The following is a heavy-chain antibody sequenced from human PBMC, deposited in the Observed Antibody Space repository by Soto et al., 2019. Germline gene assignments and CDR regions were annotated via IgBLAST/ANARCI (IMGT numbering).Heavy chain of an antibody. V-gene: IGHV3-30-3*01. Sequence: GGSLRLSCAASGFTFSSYAMHWVRQAPGKGLEWVAVISYDGSNKYYADSVKGRFTISRDNSKNTLYLQMNSLRAEDTAVYYCARNYGSGSYGFEWFDPWGQGTLVTVSS. CDR2: ISYDGSNK. D-gene: IGHD3-10*01. CDR1: GFTFSSYA. J-gene: IGHJ5*02. CDR3: ARNYGSGSYGFEWFDP.